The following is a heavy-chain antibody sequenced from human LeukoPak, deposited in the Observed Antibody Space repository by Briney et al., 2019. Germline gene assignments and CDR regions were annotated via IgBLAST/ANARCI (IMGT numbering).Heavy chain of an antibody. CDR3: AKPMALNWFDP. CDR1: GFTFSSYA. Sequence: QLVESGGGVVQPGRSLRLSCAASGFTFSSYAMHWVRQAPGKGLEWVAVISYDGSNKYYADSVKGRFTISRDNSKNTLYLQMNSLRAEDTAVYYCAKPMALNWFDPWGQGTLVTVSS. V-gene: IGHV3-30-3*02. D-gene: IGHD5-24*01. CDR2: ISYDGSNK. J-gene: IGHJ5*02.